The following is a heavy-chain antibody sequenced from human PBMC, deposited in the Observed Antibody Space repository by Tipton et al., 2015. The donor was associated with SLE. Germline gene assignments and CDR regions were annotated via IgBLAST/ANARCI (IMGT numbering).Heavy chain of an antibody. V-gene: IGHV3-23*01. CDR3: VLGGLYYYGMDV. D-gene: IGHD3-16*01. Sequence: SLRLSCAASGFTFSSYAMSWVRQAPGKGLEWVSAISGSGGSTYYADSVKGRFTISRDNSKNTLYLQMNSLRAEDTAVYYCVLGGLYYYGMDVWGQGTTVTVSS. CDR2: ISGSGGST. J-gene: IGHJ6*02. CDR1: GFTFSSYA.